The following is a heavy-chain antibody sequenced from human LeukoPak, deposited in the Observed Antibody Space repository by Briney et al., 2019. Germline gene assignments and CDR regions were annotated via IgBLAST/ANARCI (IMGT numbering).Heavy chain of an antibody. D-gene: IGHD3-16*02. Sequence: GGSLRLSCAASGFTFSSYAMSWVRQAPGKGLEWVSAISGSGGSTYYADSVKGRFTISSDNSKNTLYLQMNSLRAEDTAVYYCAKGYMITFGGVIEYWGQGTLVTVSS. CDR1: GFTFSSYA. V-gene: IGHV3-23*01. CDR2: ISGSGGST. J-gene: IGHJ4*02. CDR3: AKGYMITFGGVIEY.